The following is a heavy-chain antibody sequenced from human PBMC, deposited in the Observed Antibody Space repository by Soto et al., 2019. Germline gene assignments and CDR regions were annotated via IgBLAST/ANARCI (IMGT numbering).Heavy chain of an antibody. V-gene: IGHV1-69*01. CDR1: GGTFSSYA. J-gene: IGHJ3*02. CDR3: ARDFARSYYYDSSGYHDAFYI. D-gene: IGHD3-22*01. Sequence: QVQLVQSGAEVKKPGSSVKVSCKASGGTFSSYAISWVRQAPGQGLEWMGGIIPIFGTANYAQKFQGRVTITAVESTSTAYMGLSSLISEDTAVYYCARDFARSYYYDSSGYHDAFYIWGQGTKVTVSS. CDR2: IIPIFGTA.